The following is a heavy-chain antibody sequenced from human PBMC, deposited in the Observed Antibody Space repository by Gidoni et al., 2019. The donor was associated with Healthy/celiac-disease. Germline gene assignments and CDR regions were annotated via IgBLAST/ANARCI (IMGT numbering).Heavy chain of an antibody. D-gene: IGHD1-7*01. J-gene: IGHJ5*02. Sequence: QVQLVQSGAEVQKPGASVKVYCKASGYTFTSYYMHWVRQAPGQGLEWMGIINPSGGSTSYAQKFQGRVTMTRDTSTSTVYMELSSLRSEDTAVYYCARFSGLELPPAWGQGTLVTVSS. CDR3: ARFSGLELPPA. CDR1: GYTFTSYY. CDR2: INPSGGST. V-gene: IGHV1-46*01.